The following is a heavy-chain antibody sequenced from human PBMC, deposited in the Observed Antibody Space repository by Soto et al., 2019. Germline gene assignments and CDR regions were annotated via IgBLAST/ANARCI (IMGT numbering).Heavy chain of an antibody. CDR3: ARRSPAFCSASTCYGHFEF. D-gene: IGHD2-2*01. CDR2: TNHRGTT. CDR1: GGSFSGYF. Sequence: QVHLQQWGAGLLKPSETLSLTCAVSGGSFSGYFWSWIRQSPGKGLEWIGETNHRGTTNYNPSLERRVTISPETSKNQFSLKLRSVTAADTAVYYCARRSPAFCSASTCYGHFEFWGQGTLATVSS. V-gene: IGHV4-34*01. J-gene: IGHJ4*02.